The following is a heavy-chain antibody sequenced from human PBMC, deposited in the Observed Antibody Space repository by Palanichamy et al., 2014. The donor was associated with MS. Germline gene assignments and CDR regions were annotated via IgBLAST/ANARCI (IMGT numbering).Heavy chain of an antibody. J-gene: IGHJ4*02. CDR1: GFTFNSYG. V-gene: IGHV3-30*18. CDR2: ISYDRSNT. D-gene: IGHD5-24*01. CDR3: AKDPGDGYNYYFDD. Sequence: QVQLVESGGGVVQPGRSLRLSCAASGFTFNSYGMHWVRQAPGKGLEWVAVISYDRSNTYYADSVKGRFTISRDNSKNTVYMQMNSLRAEDTAVYYCAKDPGDGYNYYFDDWGQGTLVTVSS.